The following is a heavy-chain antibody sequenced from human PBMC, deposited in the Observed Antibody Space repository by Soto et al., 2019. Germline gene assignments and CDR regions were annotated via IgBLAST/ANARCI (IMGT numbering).Heavy chain of an antibody. V-gene: IGHV4-34*01. J-gene: IGHJ6*02. D-gene: IGHD6-6*01. Sequence: PSETLSLTCAVYGGPFSGYYWSWIRQPPGKGLEWIGEINHSGSTNYNPSLKSRVTISVDTSKNQFSLKLSSVTAADTAVYYCASGPSSSRPPSPYYYGMDVWGQGTTVTVSS. CDR2: INHSGST. CDR1: GGPFSGYY. CDR3: ASGPSSSRPPSPYYYGMDV.